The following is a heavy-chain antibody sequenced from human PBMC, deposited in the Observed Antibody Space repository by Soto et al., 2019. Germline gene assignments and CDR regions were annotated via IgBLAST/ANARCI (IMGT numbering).Heavy chain of an antibody. Sequence: VQRHESGPGLVKPPRTLSLTCAVSSCSISTNKWWRWVREAPGKGREWLGEIYHRGCTYYSPSLRSGVTMSVDKSKNQFSLGLSSVTAADTAVYYCARVLPGDPRGRFDPWGQGTLVTVSS. CDR1: SCSISTNKW. J-gene: IGHJ5*02. V-gene: IGHV4-4*03. CDR2: IYHRGCT. CDR3: ARVLPGDPRGRFDP. D-gene: IGHD4-17*01.